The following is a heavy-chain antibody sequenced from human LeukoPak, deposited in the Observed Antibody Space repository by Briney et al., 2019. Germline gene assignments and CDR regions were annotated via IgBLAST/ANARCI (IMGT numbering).Heavy chain of an antibody. CDR2: IYYSGST. J-gene: IGHJ4*02. CDR1: GGSMSTYY. V-gene: IGHV4-39*07. D-gene: IGHD3-16*01. CDR3: ARQGFGSSYFDY. Sequence: SETLSLTCTVSGGSMSTYYWGWIRQPPGKGLEWIGGIYYSGSTYYNPSLKSRVTISLDTSKNQFSLKLSSVTAADTAVYYCARQGFGSSYFDYWGQGTLVTVSS.